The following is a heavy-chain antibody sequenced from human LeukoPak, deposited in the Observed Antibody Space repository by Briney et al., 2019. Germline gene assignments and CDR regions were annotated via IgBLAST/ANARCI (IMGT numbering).Heavy chain of an antibody. J-gene: IGHJ6*03. D-gene: IGHD4-17*01. CDR3: ARGHTGTYYYYYMDV. V-gene: IGHV3-30*02. CDR2: IRYDGSNK. CDR1: GFTFSSYG. Sequence: PGGSLRLSCAASGFTFSSYGMHWVRQAPGKELEWVAFIRYDGSNKYYADSVKGRFTISRDNSKNTLYLQMNSLRAEDTAVYYCARGHTGTYYYYYMDVWGKGTTVTVSS.